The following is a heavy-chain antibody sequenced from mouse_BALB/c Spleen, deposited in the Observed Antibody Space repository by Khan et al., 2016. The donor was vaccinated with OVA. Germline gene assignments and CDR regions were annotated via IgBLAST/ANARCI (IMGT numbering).Heavy chain of an antibody. Sequence: DLVKPGASVKLSCKASGYTFTSYWINWIKQRPGQGLEWIGRIGPGSSNAYYNDMFKGMATLTVDTSSNTAYIQLSSLSSEDSAVYFYARENYYGRSCYAMDYWGQGTSVTVSA. V-gene: IGHV1S41*01. CDR1: GYTFTSYW. CDR3: ARENYYGRSCYAMDY. CDR2: IGPGSSNA. J-gene: IGHJ4*01. D-gene: IGHD1-1*01.